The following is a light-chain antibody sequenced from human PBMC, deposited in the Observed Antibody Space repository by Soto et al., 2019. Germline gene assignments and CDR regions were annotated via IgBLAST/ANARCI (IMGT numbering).Light chain of an antibody. CDR1: QGISSY. Sequence: AIRMTQSPSSFSASTGDRVTITCRASQGISSYLAWYQQKPGKAPKLLIYAASTLQSGVPSRFSGSGAGTDLTLTIISLQSEDFATYYCQQYYSYPLTFGQGTKLQIK. CDR2: AAS. J-gene: IGKJ2*01. V-gene: IGKV1-8*01. CDR3: QQYYSYPLT.